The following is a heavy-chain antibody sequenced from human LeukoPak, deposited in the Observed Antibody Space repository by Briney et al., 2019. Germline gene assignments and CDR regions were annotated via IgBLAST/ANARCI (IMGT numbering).Heavy chain of an antibody. D-gene: IGHD5-18*01. CDR2: IYYSGST. Sequence: SETLSLTCTVSGGSISSSSYYWGWIRQPPGKGLEWIGSIYYSGSTYYNPSLKSRVTISVDTSKNQFSLKLSSETAADTAVYYCARHRIQLWGKYYYYMDVWGKGTTVTISS. CDR1: GGSISSSSYY. V-gene: IGHV4-39*01. J-gene: IGHJ6*03. CDR3: ARHRIQLWGKYYYYMDV.